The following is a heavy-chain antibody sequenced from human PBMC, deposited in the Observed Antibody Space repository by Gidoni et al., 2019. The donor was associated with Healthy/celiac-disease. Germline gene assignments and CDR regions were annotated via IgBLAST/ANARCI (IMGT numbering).Heavy chain of an antibody. Sequence: QVQLQESGPGLVKPSPTPSLACTASGGSIRSGGYYWSWIRQHPGTGLEWFGYIYYSGSTYYNPSLKSRFTISVYTSKNQFSLKLSSVTAADTAVYYCARAHGSGSYWAFDYWGQGTLVTVSS. D-gene: IGHD3-10*01. CDR3: ARAHGSGSYWAFDY. CDR2: IYYSGST. CDR1: GGSIRSGGYY. V-gene: IGHV4-31*03. J-gene: IGHJ4*02.